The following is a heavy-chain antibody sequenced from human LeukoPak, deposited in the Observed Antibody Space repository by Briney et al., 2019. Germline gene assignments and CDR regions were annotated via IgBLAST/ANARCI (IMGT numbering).Heavy chain of an antibody. CDR1: GYTFTRYY. CDR3: ARGPYDSSGYSDY. CDR2: INPNSGGR. V-gene: IGHV1-2*02. D-gene: IGHD3-22*01. J-gene: IGHJ4*02. Sequence: ASVKVSCKPSGYTFTRYYIHWVRQAPGPRHEWMGWINPNSGGRNYAQKFQDRVTMTRDTSISTVYMELSRLKSDDTAVYYCARGPYDSSGYSDYWGQGTLVTVSS.